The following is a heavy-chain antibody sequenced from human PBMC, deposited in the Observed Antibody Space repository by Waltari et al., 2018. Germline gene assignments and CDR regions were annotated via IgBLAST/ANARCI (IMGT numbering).Heavy chain of an antibody. CDR2: INPNSGGT. V-gene: IGHV1-2*02. J-gene: IGHJ4*02. CDR1: GYTFTGYY. CDR3: AIFSGESYYDYFDY. D-gene: IGHD1-26*01. Sequence: QVQLVQSGAEVKKPGASVKVSCKASGYTFTGYYMHWVRQAPGQGLEWMGWINPNSGGTNHAQKFQGRVTMTRDTSISTAYMELSRLRSDDTAVYYCAIFSGESYYDYFDYWGQGTLVTVSS.